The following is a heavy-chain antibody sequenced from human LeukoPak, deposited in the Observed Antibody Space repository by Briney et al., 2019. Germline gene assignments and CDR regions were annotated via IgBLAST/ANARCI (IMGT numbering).Heavy chain of an antibody. D-gene: IGHD6-6*01. Sequence: GASVKVSCKASGYTFTSYDINWVRQATGQGLEWMGWMNPNSGNTGYAQKFQGRVTMTRNTSISTAYMELSSLRSEDTAVYYCARRVAVRPRYGFDIWGQGTMLTVSS. CDR3: ARRVAVRPRYGFDI. V-gene: IGHV1-8*01. J-gene: IGHJ3*02. CDR2: MNPNSGNT. CDR1: GYTFTSYD.